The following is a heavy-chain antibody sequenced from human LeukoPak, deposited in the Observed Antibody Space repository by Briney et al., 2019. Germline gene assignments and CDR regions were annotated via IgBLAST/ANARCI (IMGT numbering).Heavy chain of an antibody. CDR1: GFTFSSYS. Sequence: GGSLRLSCAASGFTFSSYSMNWVRQAPGKGLEWDSSISSSSSYIYYADSVKGRFTISRDNAKNSLYLQLNSLRAEDTAVYYCARDGEIYDSSGYYYFTTSYYYYYMDVWGKGTTVTVSS. D-gene: IGHD3-22*01. J-gene: IGHJ6*03. V-gene: IGHV3-21*01. CDR3: ARDGEIYDSSGYYYFTTSYYYYYMDV. CDR2: ISSSSSYI.